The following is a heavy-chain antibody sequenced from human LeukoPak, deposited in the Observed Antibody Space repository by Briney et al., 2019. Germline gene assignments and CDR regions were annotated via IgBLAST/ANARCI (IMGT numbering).Heavy chain of an antibody. CDR3: ARDGYSGNDGL. V-gene: IGHV4-39*07. CDR1: GGSISSSTYY. Sequence: SETLSLTCTVSGGSISSSTYYWGWIRQPPWKGLEWIGNIYYSGNAYHNPSLKSRVTISVDTSKNQFSLKMSSVTAADTAVYYCARDGYSGNDGLWGQGTLVTVSS. D-gene: IGHD5-12*01. J-gene: IGHJ4*02. CDR2: IYYSGNA.